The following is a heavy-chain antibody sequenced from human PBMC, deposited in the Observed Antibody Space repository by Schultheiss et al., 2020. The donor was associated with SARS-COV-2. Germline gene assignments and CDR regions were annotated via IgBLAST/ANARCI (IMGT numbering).Heavy chain of an antibody. CDR2: IYYSGST. V-gene: IGHV4-30-4*01. J-gene: IGHJ6*02. Sequence: SETLSLTCTVSGGSIGSGNYYWSWIRQAPGKGLEWIGYIYYSGSTYYSPSLKSRVTMSLDSSKNQLSLRLTSVTAADTAVYFCARGAGRQVLLEYHYYGMGVWGQGTTVTVS. CDR3: ARGAGRQVLLEYHYYGMGV. D-gene: IGHD3-3*01. CDR1: GGSIGSGNYY.